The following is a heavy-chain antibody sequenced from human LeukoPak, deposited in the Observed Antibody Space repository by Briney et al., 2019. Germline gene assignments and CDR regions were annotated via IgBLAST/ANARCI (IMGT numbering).Heavy chain of an antibody. V-gene: IGHV3-30*02. CDR3: AKDPGYSYGNYPDY. J-gene: IGHJ4*02. Sequence: GGSLRLSCAASRFTFSSYGMHWVRQAPGKGLEWVAFIRYDGSNKYYADSVKGRFTISRDNSKNTLYLQMNSLRAEDTAVYYCAKDPGYSYGNYPDYWGQGTLVTVSS. CDR1: RFTFSSYG. D-gene: IGHD5-18*01. CDR2: IRYDGSNK.